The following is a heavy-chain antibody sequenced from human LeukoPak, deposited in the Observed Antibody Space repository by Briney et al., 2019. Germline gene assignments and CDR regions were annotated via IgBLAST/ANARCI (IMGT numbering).Heavy chain of an antibody. CDR3: AKDLSGRKGPFDY. J-gene: IGHJ4*01. CDR1: GFTFSSYG. Sequence: PGRSLCLSCAASGFTFSSYGMHWVRQAPGKGLEWVAVISSDGSNAYYADSVKGRFTMSRDNSKNTLFVQMNSLRAEDTAVYYCAKDLSGRKGPFDYWGERSLASVSS. D-gene: IGHD3-10*01. CDR2: ISSDGSNA. V-gene: IGHV3-30*18.